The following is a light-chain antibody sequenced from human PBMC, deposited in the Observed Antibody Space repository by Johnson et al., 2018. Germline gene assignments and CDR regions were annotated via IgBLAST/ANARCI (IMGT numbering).Light chain of an antibody. Sequence: QSVLTQPPSVSAAPGQKVTISCSGSSSNIGNNYVSWYQQLPGTAPKLLIYENNKRPSGIPDRFSGSKSGTSATLGITGLQTGDEADCYCGTWDRSLSAGNVFGTGTKVTVL. V-gene: IGLV1-51*02. CDR2: ENN. J-gene: IGLJ1*01. CDR1: SSNIGNNY. CDR3: GTWDRSLSAGNV.